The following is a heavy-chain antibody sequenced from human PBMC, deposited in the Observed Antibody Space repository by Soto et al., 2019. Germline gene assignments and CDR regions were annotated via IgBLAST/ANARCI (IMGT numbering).Heavy chain of an antibody. D-gene: IGHD5-12*01. V-gene: IGHV4-39*01. CDR2: IYYSGST. J-gene: IGHJ4*02. Sequence: ASETLSLTSTVSGGSISSSSYYWGWIRQPPGKGLEWIGSIYYSGSTYYNPSLKSRVTISVDTSKNQFSLKLSSVTAADTAVYYCARLSIGGIYSGYVGYFDYWGQGTLVTVSS. CDR1: GGSISSSSYY. CDR3: ARLSIGGIYSGYVGYFDY.